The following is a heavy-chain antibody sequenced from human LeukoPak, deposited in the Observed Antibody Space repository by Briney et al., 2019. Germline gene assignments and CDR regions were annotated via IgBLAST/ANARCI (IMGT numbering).Heavy chain of an antibody. CDR3: ARTTEGGYTYDYFYYYYMDV. V-gene: IGHV4-30-4*07. D-gene: IGHD5-18*01. CDR1: GGSISSGGYS. Sequence: SETLSLTCAVSGGSISSGGYSWSWIRQPPGKAMEFIAYIYYTGNTYFNPSLKSRVTISVDTSKNQFSLKLSPVTAADTAVYYYARTTEGGYTYDYFYYYYMDVWGKGTTVTISS. J-gene: IGHJ6*03. CDR2: IYYTGNT.